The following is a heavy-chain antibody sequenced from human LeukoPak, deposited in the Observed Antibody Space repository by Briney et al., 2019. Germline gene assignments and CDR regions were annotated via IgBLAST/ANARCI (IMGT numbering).Heavy chain of an antibody. V-gene: IGHV4-59*01. CDR1: GGSISSYY. CDR2: ISFRGNT. CDR3: AREGYYLDSSGNFDY. J-gene: IGHJ4*02. D-gene: IGHD3-22*01. Sequence: SETLSLTCTVSGGSISSYYWSWVRQPPGGGLEWIGYISFRGNTNYNPSLKSRVTISVDTSKNQFSPKLSSVTAADTAIYYCAREGYYLDSSGNFDYWGQGTLVTVSS.